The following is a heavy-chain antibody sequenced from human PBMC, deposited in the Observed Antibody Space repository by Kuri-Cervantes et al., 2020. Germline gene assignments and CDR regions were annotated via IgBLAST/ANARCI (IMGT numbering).Heavy chain of an antibody. CDR3: ARDRAVVAATPWWFDP. Sequence: ASVKVSCKASGYTFTSYCMHWVRQAPGQGLEWMGIINPSGGSTSYAQKFQGRVTMTRDTSTSTVYMELSSLRSEDTAVYYCARDRAVVAATPWWFDPWGQGTLVTVSS. J-gene: IGHJ5*02. D-gene: IGHD2-15*01. CDR2: INPSGGST. V-gene: IGHV1-46*01. CDR1: GYTFTSYC.